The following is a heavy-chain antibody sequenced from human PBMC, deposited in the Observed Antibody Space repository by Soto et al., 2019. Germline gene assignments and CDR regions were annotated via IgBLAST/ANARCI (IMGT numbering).Heavy chain of an antibody. J-gene: IGHJ5*02. V-gene: IGHV5-10-1*04. D-gene: IGHD1-26*01. CDR2: IDPSDSYT. CDR3: ARRYIVGATRGLNWFDP. Sequence: PGESLNISCKGSGYSFTIYWISWVRQMPGKGLEWMGRIDPSDSYTRYSPSFQGQVTISADKSISTAYLQWSSLKASDTAMYYCARRYIVGATRGLNWFDPWGQGTLVTVSS. CDR1: GYSFTIYW.